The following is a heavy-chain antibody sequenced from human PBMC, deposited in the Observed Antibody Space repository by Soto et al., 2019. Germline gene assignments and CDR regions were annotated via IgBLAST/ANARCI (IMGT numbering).Heavy chain of an antibody. CDR1: GFTFSAYW. J-gene: IGHJ6*03. Sequence: EVQLVESGGGLVQPGGAVRLSCAASGFTFSAYWMHWVRQSPGKGLEWVSRIKRDGSTTNYADSVKGRFTISRDNAKNTLYLEMNSLRVEDTADYYCARGAINYYYEDVWGKGTTVTVSS. CDR3: ARGAINYYYEDV. V-gene: IGHV3-74*01. CDR2: IKRDGSTT.